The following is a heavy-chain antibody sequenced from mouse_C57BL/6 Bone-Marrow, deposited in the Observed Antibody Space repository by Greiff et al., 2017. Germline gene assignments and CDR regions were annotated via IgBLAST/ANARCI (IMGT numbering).Heavy chain of an antibody. Sequence: VQLQQSGAELVRPGASVKLSCTASGFNIKDDYMHWVKQRPEQGLEWIGWIDPENGDTEYASKFQGKATITADTSSNTAYLQLSSLTYEDTTVYYCTVSAFITTVVGGYWGQGTTLTVSS. CDR2: IDPENGDT. V-gene: IGHV14-4*01. CDR3: TVSAFITTVVGGY. J-gene: IGHJ2*01. CDR1: GFNIKDDY. D-gene: IGHD1-1*01.